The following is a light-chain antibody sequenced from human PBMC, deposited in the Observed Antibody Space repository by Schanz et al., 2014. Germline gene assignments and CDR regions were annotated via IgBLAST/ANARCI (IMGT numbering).Light chain of an antibody. CDR2: EVS. CDR1: SSDIGGYNY. J-gene: IGLJ2*01. CDR3: SSYAGSSNLV. V-gene: IGLV2-8*01. Sequence: QSALTQPPSASGSPGQSVTISCTGTSSDIGGYNYVSWYQQHPGKAPKLMIHEVSERPSGVPDRFSGSKSGSRASLTVSGLQAEDEADYDCSSYAGSSNLVFGGGTKLTVI.